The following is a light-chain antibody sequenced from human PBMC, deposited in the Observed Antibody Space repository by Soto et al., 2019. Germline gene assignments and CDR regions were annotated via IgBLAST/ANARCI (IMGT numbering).Light chain of an antibody. CDR1: QTISTY. CDR2: AAS. V-gene: IGKV1-39*01. J-gene: IGKJ2*01. Sequence: DIQMTQSPSSLSASVGDRVTITCRASQTISTYLNWYQQKPGKAPKLLIYAASSLQSGVPSRFSGSGSGADFTFTISSLQPEDFATYYCQQSLGIPYTFGQGTKLEIK. CDR3: QQSLGIPYT.